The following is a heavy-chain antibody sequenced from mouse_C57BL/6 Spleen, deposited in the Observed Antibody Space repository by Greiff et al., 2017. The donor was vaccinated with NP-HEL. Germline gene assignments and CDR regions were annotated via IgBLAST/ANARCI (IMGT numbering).Heavy chain of an antibody. CDR2: ISDGGSYT. D-gene: IGHD1-2*01. J-gene: IGHJ2*01. Sequence: DVMLVESGGGLVKPGGSLKLSCAASGFTFSSYAMSWVRQTPEKRLEWVATISDGGSYTYYPDNVKGRFTITRDNAKNNLYLQMSQLKAEDTAMYYCAREEGYGPGFDYWGQGTTLTVSS. CDR3: AREEGYGPGFDY. CDR1: GFTFSSYA. V-gene: IGHV5-4*01.